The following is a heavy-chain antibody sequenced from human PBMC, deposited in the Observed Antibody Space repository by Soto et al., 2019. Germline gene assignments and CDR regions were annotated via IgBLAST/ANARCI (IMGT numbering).Heavy chain of an antibody. J-gene: IGHJ6*02. CDR1: GFTFSSYG. CDR3: ARSAAIGGMDV. D-gene: IGHD3-16*01. Sequence: QVQLVESGGGVVQPGRSLRLSCAASGFTFSSYGMHWVRQAPGKGLEWVAVIWYDGSNKYYADSVKGRFTISRDNSKNTLYLQMNSLRDEDTAVYYCARSAAIGGMDVWGQGTTVTVSS. V-gene: IGHV3-33*01. CDR2: IWYDGSNK.